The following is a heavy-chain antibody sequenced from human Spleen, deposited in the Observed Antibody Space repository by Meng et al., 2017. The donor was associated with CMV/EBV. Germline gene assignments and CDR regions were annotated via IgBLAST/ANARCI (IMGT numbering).Heavy chain of an antibody. CDR3: TTGSGDPPRGNWFDP. CDR2: INSDGSST. V-gene: IGHV3-74*01. J-gene: IGHJ5*02. CDR1: GFTFSSYW. Sequence: SGFTFSSYWMHWVRQAQGKGLVWVSRINSDGSSTSYADSVKGRFTISRDNAKNTLYLQMNSLKTEDTAVYYCTTGSGDPPRGNWFDPWGQGTLVTVSS. D-gene: IGHD1-26*01.